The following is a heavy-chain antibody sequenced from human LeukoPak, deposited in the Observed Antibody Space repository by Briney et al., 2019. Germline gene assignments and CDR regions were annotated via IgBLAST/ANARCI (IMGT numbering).Heavy chain of an antibody. CDR2: IYHSGST. Sequence: KPSEPLSLTCAVSGYSISSGYYWGWIRQPPGKGLEWIGSIYHSGSTYYNPSLKSRVTISVDTSKNQFSLKLSSVTAADTAVYYCARHQVRALRFLEVYFDYWGQGTLVTVSS. CDR1: GYSISSGYY. D-gene: IGHD3-3*01. CDR3: ARHQVRALRFLEVYFDY. J-gene: IGHJ4*02. V-gene: IGHV4-38-2*01.